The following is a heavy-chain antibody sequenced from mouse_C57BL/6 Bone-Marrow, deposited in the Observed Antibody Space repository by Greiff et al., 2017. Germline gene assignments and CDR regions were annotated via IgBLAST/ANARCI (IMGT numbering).Heavy chain of an antibody. D-gene: IGHD2-1*01. CDR3: ARAIYYGNFGFAY. CDR1: DSEVFPIAY. V-gene: IGHV15-2*01. J-gene: IGHJ3*01. CDR2: ILPSIGRT. Sequence: QVQLQQSGSELRSPGSSVKLSCKDFDSEVFPIAYKSWVRQKPGHGVEWNGGILPSIGRTIYGEKFEDKATLDADTLSNTSYWELNSLTSEDSAIYYCARAIYYGNFGFAYCGQGTLVTVTA.